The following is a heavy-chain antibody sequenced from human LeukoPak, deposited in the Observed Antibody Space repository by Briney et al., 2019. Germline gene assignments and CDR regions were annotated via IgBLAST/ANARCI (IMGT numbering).Heavy chain of an antibody. CDR1: GFTFNTFN. Sequence: GSLRLSCEASGFTFNTFNMNWVRQAPGKGLEWVSSITSGGDYIYYADSVKGRFTTSRDNAKNSLSLQLNSLRVEDTAVYYCARGHYDVLAASYKWTPDYWGQGTLVTVSS. CDR3: ARGHYDVLAASYKWTPDY. CDR2: ITSGGDYI. V-gene: IGHV3-21*01. J-gene: IGHJ4*02. D-gene: IGHD3-9*01.